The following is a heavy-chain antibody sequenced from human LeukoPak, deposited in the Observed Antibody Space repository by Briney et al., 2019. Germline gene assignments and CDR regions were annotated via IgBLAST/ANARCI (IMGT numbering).Heavy chain of an antibody. J-gene: IGHJ5*02. CDR1: GYTFTSYG. D-gene: IGHD1-26*01. CDR3: ARGPLFGWELRPFDP. V-gene: IGHV1-18*01. CDR2: ISAYNGNT. Sequence: ASVKVSCKASGYTFTSYGISWVRQAPGQGLEWMGWISAYNGNTNYAQKLQGRVTKTTDTSTSTAYMELRSLRSDDTAVYYCARGPLFGWELRPFDPWGQGTLVTVSS.